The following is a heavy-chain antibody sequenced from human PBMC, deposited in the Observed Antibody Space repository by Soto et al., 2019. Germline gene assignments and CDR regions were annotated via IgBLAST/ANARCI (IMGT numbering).Heavy chain of an antibody. CDR1: GFTFSSYA. J-gene: IGHJ4*02. V-gene: IGHV3-23*01. CDR2: ISGSGGST. CDR3: AKDRDVVVPAAPSLDY. D-gene: IGHD2-2*01. Sequence: GGSLRLSCAASGFTFSSYAMSWVRQAPGKGLEWVSAISGSGGSTYYADSVKGRFTISRDNSKNTLYLQMNSLRAEDTAVYYCAKDRDVVVPAAPSLDYWGQGTLVTVSS.